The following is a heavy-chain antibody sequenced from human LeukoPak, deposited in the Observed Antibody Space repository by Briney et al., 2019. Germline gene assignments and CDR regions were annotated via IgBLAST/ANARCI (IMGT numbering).Heavy chain of an antibody. CDR3: AKGVTGTRPDYFDY. CDR2: ISGSGGSR. CDR1: GFTFSDHY. Sequence: GSLRLSCEASGFTFSDHYMNWVRQAPGKGLEWVSTISGSGGSRYNAESVRGRFTISRDNSKNTLHLQMNSLRAEDTAVYYCAKGVTGTRPDYFDYWGQGTLVTVSS. J-gene: IGHJ4*02. D-gene: IGHD1-20*01. V-gene: IGHV3-23*01.